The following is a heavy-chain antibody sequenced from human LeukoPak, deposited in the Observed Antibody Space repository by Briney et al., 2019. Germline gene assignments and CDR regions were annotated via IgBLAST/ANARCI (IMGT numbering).Heavy chain of an antibody. CDR3: ARDLHSKTFDC. V-gene: IGHV3-48*01. J-gene: IGHJ4*02. Sequence: GVLRLPCAAPGFTFSSYSMNWVRQAPGKGLEGVSYISSSSRTIYYADSVEGRLTISRHNAKNSLYLPVNSLRPGDTAVYYCARDLHSKTFDCRLQG. D-gene: IGHD4-11*01. CDR2: ISSSSRTI. CDR1: GFTFSSYS.